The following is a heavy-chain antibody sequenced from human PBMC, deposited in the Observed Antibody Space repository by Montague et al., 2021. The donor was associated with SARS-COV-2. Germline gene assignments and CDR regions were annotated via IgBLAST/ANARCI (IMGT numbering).Heavy chain of an antibody. V-gene: IGHV3-7*01. CDR1: RFTFSDFW. CDR3: ARGSTGWYAIFGHYGMDV. Sequence: SLSLSCAASRFTFSDFWMNWVRQAPGKELEWVADIKHDGSEKSYVDSVKGRFTISRDNAKNSLYLQMNSLSAEDTAVYYCARGSTGWYAIFGHYGMDVWGQGTTVTVSS. CDR2: IKHDGSEK. D-gene: IGHD6-19*01. J-gene: IGHJ6*02.